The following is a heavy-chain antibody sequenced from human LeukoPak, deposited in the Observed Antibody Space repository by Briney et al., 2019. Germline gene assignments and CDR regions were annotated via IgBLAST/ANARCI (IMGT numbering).Heavy chain of an antibody. CDR2: INPNSGGT. Sequence: GASVKVSCKASGYTFTGYYMHWVRQVPGQGLEWMGRINPNSGGTNYAQKFQGRVTMTRDTSISTAYMELSRLRSDDTAVYYCARSPRGYSYGLDFYWGQGTLVTVSS. D-gene: IGHD5-18*01. CDR3: ARSPRGYSYGLDFY. V-gene: IGHV1-2*06. CDR1: GYTFTGYY. J-gene: IGHJ4*02.